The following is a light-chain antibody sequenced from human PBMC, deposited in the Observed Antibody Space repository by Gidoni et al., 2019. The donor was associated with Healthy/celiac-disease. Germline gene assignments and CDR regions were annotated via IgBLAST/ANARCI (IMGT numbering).Light chain of an antibody. CDR1: QSVSSN. CDR3: QQYNNWPGFT. V-gene: IGKV3-15*01. Sequence: EIVMTQSPATLSVSPGERATLSCRASQSVSSNLAWYQQKPGQDPRLLIYGASTRATGIPARFSGSGSGTEFTLTISSLQSEDFAVYYCQQYNNWPGFTFGPGTKVDIK. J-gene: IGKJ3*01. CDR2: GAS.